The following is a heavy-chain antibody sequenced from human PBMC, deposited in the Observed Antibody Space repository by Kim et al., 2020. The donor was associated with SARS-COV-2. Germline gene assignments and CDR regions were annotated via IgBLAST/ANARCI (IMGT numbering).Heavy chain of an antibody. D-gene: IGHD3-10*01. CDR2: INPRVGDT. Sequence: ASVKVSCKVSGYTFIDYFIHWVRQAPDQGFEWMGWINPRVGDTIYAQKFQGRVAMTRDTSIATVYMELSRLQSDDTAIYYCARGPNSGAYDYWGQGTLVTVSS. CDR1: GYTFIDYF. V-gene: IGHV1-2*02. J-gene: IGHJ4*02. CDR3: ARGPNSGAYDY.